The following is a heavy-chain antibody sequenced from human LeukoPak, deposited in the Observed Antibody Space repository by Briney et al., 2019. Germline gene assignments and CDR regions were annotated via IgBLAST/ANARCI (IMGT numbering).Heavy chain of an antibody. Sequence: SQTLSLTCAVSGGSISSGGYSWSWIRQPPGKGLEWIGYIYHSGSTYYNPPLKSRVTISVDRSKNQFSLKLSSVTAADTAVYYCARSYGSGSYTFDYWGQGTLVTVSS. V-gene: IGHV4-30-2*01. CDR1: GGSISSGGYS. CDR3: ARSYGSGSYTFDY. CDR2: IYHSGST. J-gene: IGHJ4*02. D-gene: IGHD3-10*01.